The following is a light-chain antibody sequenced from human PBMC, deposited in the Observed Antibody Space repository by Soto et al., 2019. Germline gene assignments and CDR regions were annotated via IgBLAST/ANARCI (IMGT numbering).Light chain of an antibody. CDR3: QRYCTSPDWERWS. J-gene: IGKJ1*01. V-gene: IGKV3-20*01. CDR1: QSISSSN. Sequence: EIVLTQSPGTLSLSPGERATLSCRASQSISSSNLAWYQQKPGRAPRLLIYGASSRATGIPCRFSGDGSGTDFTLTISRLELEDFAVYDCQRYCTSPDWERWSFGQGTKVEV. CDR2: GAS.